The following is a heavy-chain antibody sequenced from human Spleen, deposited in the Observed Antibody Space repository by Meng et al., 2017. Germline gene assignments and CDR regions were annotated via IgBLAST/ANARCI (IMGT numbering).Heavy chain of an antibody. CDR3: VRDLHSGSFFHPYYFDS. V-gene: IGHV3-20*04. J-gene: IGHJ4*02. Sequence: ETLSLTCAVYGGSFSGYYWSWIRQPPGKGLEWVSGINWNGGSTAYVDSVKGRFTISRDNTKRFLYLQMSGLTAEDTALYYCVRDLHSGSFFHPYYFDSWGQGTLVTVSS. D-gene: IGHD1-26*01. CDR2: INWNGGST. CDR1: GGSFSGYY.